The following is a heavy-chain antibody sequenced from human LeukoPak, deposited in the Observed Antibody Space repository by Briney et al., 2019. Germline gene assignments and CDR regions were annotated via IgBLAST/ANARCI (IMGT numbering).Heavy chain of an antibody. CDR3: AAASEARYYDFWSGYQPYYFDY. J-gene: IGHJ4*02. CDR2: IFGSGART. V-gene: IGHV3-23*01. D-gene: IGHD3-3*01. Sequence: GGSLRLSCAASGFTFSSYAMSWVRQAPGKGLEWVSSIFGSGARTHYADSVRGRFTISRDNSKNTLYLQINNLRAEDTAVYYCAAASEARYYDFWSGYQPYYFDYWGQGTLVTVSS. CDR1: GFTFSSYA.